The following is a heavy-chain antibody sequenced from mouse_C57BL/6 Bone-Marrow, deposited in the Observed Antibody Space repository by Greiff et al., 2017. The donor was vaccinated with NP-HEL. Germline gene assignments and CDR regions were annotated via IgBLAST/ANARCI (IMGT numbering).Heavy chain of an antibody. V-gene: IGHV5-2*01. CDR1: EYEFPSHD. D-gene: IGHD2-4*01. Sequence: EVKVVESGGGLVQPGESLKLSCESNEYEFPSHDMSWVRKTPEKRLELVAAINSDGGSTYYPDTMERRFIISRENTKKTQYLQMSSLRSEDTALYYCARQNYDGGYFDVWGTGTTVTVSS. CDR2: INSDGGST. CDR3: ARQNYDGGYFDV. J-gene: IGHJ1*03.